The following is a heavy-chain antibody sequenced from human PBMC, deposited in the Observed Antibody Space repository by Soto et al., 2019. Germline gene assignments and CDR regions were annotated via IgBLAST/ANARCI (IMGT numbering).Heavy chain of an antibody. CDR1: GYTFISYG. V-gene: IGHV1-18*01. Sequence: QVQLVQSGAEVKKPGSSVKVSCKASGYTFISYGISWVRQAPGQGLEWMGWISAYNDYTNYAQKLQGRVTMTTDTATRIAYMELRSLSSDDTAVYYCAREGYYSGSGSYSPRRYYGMDVWGQGTTVTVSS. J-gene: IGHJ6*02. CDR2: ISAYNDYT. D-gene: IGHD3-10*01. CDR3: AREGYYSGSGSYSPRRYYGMDV.